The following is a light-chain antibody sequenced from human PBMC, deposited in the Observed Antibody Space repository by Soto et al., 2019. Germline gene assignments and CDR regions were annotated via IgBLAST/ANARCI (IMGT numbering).Light chain of an antibody. CDR3: QQTYSTPWT. Sequence: DIPMTQSPSSLSASMGDRVSITCRASQSIGNDLNWYQQKPGKAPKLLIYGASTLQGGVPSRFSGSVSGTEFTLTISSLQPGDLATYFCQQTYSTPWTFGQGTKVDI. J-gene: IGKJ1*01. CDR1: QSIGND. V-gene: IGKV1-39*01. CDR2: GAS.